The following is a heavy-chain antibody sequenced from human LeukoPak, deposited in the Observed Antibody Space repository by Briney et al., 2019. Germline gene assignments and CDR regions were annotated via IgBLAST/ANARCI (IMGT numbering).Heavy chain of an antibody. Sequence: GGSLRLSCAASGFSFSNFGMHWVRQAPGKGLEWVAFVRPDGSSNYYADSVKGRFIISRDNSKNTLHLQMNSLRAEDAAFYYCAKDQAGTWGLDYWGQGTLVTVSS. CDR2: VRPDGSSN. D-gene: IGHD3-10*01. CDR1: GFSFSNFG. V-gene: IGHV3-30*02. J-gene: IGHJ4*02. CDR3: AKDQAGTWGLDY.